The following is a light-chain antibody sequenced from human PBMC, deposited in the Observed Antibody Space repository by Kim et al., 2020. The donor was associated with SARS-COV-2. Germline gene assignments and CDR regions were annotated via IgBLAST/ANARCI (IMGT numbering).Light chain of an antibody. CDR1: SLRSYY. V-gene: IGLV3-19*01. J-gene: IGLJ2*01. CDR3: NSRDSSGNHPVV. Sequence: SSELTQDPAASVALGQTVRITCQGDSLRSYYASWYQQKPGQAPVLVIYGKNNRPSGIPDRFSGSSSGNTASLTITGAQAEDEADYYFNSRDSSGNHPVVF. CDR2: GKN.